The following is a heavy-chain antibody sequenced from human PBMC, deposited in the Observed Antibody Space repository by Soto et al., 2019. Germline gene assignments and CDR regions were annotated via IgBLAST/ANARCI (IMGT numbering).Heavy chain of an antibody. V-gene: IGHV1-2*02. CDR1: GYTFTGYY. Sequence: ASVKVSCKASGYTFTGYYMHWVRQAPGQGLEWMGWIDPNSGGTNYAQKFQGRVTMTRDTSISTAYMELTRVRSDDTAVYYCARIPGIVVAGTLPVYSDYWGQGTQVTVSS. D-gene: IGHD6-19*01. CDR3: ARIPGIVVAGTLPVYSDY. J-gene: IGHJ4*02. CDR2: IDPNSGGT.